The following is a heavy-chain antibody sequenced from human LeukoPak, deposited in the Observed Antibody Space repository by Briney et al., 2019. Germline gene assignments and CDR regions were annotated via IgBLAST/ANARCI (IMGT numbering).Heavy chain of an antibody. Sequence: GGSLRLSCAASGFTFSSYWMHWVRQAPGKGLVWVSRINSDGSSTSYADSVKGRFTISRDNSKDTLYLQMNSLRAEDTAIYYCAKDYYDFWSGFDSWGQGTLVTVSS. CDR2: INSDGSST. J-gene: IGHJ4*02. D-gene: IGHD3-3*01. CDR1: GFTFSSYW. CDR3: AKDYYDFWSGFDS. V-gene: IGHV3-74*01.